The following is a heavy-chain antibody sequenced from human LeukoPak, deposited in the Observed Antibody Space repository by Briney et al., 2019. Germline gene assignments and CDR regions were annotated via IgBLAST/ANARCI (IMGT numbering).Heavy chain of an antibody. CDR3: ARDRGRWLQSVDY. CDR1: GFTFSSYA. D-gene: IGHD5-24*01. CDR2: ISSNGGST. V-gene: IGHV3-64*01. Sequence: GGSLRLSCAASGFTFSSYAMHWVRQAPGKGLEYVSAISSNGGSTYYANSVKGRFTISRDNSKNTLYLQMGSLRAEDMAVYYCARDRGRWLQSVDYWGQGTLVTVSS. J-gene: IGHJ4*02.